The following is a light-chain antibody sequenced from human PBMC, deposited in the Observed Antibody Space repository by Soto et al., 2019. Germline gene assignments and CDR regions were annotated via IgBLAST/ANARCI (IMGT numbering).Light chain of an antibody. CDR1: SSDVGGYNY. Sequence: QSALTQPASVSGSPGQSINISCTGTSSDVGGYNYVSWYQHHPGKAPKLIIYDVSNRPSGVSNPFSGSKSGNTASLTISGLQPEDEADYYCSSYTTSNTRQIVFGTGIKLTVL. CDR2: DVS. CDR3: SSYTTSNTRQIV. J-gene: IGLJ1*01. V-gene: IGLV2-14*03.